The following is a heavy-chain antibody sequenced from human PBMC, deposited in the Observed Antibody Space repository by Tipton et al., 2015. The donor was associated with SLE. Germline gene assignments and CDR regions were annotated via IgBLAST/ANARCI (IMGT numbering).Heavy chain of an antibody. V-gene: IGHV4-59*07. CDR1: GGSINVCY. J-gene: IGHJ4*02. Sequence: TLSLTCSVSGGSINVCYWSWVRQPPGKGLEWIGYVSYSGSTNYNPSLQSRVTISVDTSKNQFSLKLRSVTAADTAVYYCARLPDYFDHWGQGALVTVSS. CDR3: ARLPDYFDH. CDR2: VSYSGST.